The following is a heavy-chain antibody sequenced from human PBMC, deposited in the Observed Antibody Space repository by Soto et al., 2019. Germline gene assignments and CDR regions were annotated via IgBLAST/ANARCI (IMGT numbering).Heavy chain of an antibody. D-gene: IGHD3-16*01. CDR2: ADPEDAET. J-gene: IGHJ5*02. V-gene: IGHV1-69-2*01. CDR3: ATAFRARLGWFDP. Sequence: ASVKVSCKASGYTLSDFYMHWVKQAPGKGLEWMGLADPEDAETIYAEKFQGRVTIIADTSTDTVYMELSSLRSDDTAVYYCATAFRARLGWFDPWGQGTQVTVSS. CDR1: GYTLSDFY.